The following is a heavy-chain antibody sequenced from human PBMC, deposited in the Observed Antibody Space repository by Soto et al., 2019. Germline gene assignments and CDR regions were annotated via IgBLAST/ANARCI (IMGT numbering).Heavy chain of an antibody. Sequence: ASVKVSCKASGYTFSNYAISWVRQAPGQGLEWMGWISGHNGKTQYSQKVQDRVTLTTDTSTSTAYMELRSLTYDDTAVYYCARDCPVPPATPNNWFDPWAQGTLVTVSS. CDR2: ISGHNGKT. J-gene: IGHJ5*02. CDR3: ARDCPVPPATPNNWFDP. D-gene: IGHD2-2*02. CDR1: GYTFSNYA. V-gene: IGHV1-18*01.